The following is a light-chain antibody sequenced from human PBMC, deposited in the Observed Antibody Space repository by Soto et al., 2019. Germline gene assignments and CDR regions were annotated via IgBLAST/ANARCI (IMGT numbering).Light chain of an antibody. CDR2: DAS. Sequence: EIPMTQSPSPLPASVGDRVTITCPASQSISNWLAWYQQKPGKAPNLMMYDASTLERGVPSRFSGTGSGTEFTLTISSLQPDDVATYYCQQYHRSSITLGQGTRLEIK. V-gene: IGKV1-5*01. CDR1: QSISNW. CDR3: QQYHRSSIT. J-gene: IGKJ5*01.